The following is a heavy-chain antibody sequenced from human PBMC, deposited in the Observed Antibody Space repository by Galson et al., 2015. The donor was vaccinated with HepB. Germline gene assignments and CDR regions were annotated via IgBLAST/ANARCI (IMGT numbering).Heavy chain of an antibody. Sequence: QSGAEVKKPGESLKISCKGSGYSFTSYWIGWVRQMPGKGLEWMGIIYPGDSDTRYSPSFQGQVTISADKSISTAYLQWSSLKASDTAMYYCARRGIIAAAGYWYFDLWGRGTLVTVSS. J-gene: IGHJ2*01. D-gene: IGHD6-13*01. V-gene: IGHV5-51*01. CDR1: GYSFTSYW. CDR3: ARRGIIAAAGYWYFDL. CDR2: IYPGDSDT.